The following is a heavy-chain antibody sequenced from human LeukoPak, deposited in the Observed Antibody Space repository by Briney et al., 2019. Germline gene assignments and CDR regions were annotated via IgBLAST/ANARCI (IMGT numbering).Heavy chain of an antibody. CDR3: ARDDRGRYYYGSGRYYYSYYMDA. CDR1: GFTFTSHW. CDR2: IKQDGSEK. V-gene: IGHV3-7*01. Sequence: PGGSLRLSCAASGFTFTSHWMSWVRQAPGKGLEWVANIKQDGSEKYYVDSVKGRFTISRDNAKNSLYLQMNSLRAEDTAVYYCARDDRGRYYYGSGRYYYSYYMDAWGKGTTVTVSS. J-gene: IGHJ6*03. D-gene: IGHD3-10*01.